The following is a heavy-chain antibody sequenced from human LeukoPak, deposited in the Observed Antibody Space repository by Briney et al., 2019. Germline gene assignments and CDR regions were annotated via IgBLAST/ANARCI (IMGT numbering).Heavy chain of an antibody. CDR2: ISSSSSYI. Sequence: PGGSLRLSCAASGFTFSSYSMNWVRQAPGKGLECVSSISSSSSYIYYADSVKGRSTISRDNAKNSLYLQMNSLRAEDTAVYYCARARGIVVVPAANDYWGQGTLVTVSS. V-gene: IGHV3-21*01. CDR1: GFTFSSYS. CDR3: ARARGIVVVPAANDY. J-gene: IGHJ4*02. D-gene: IGHD2-2*01.